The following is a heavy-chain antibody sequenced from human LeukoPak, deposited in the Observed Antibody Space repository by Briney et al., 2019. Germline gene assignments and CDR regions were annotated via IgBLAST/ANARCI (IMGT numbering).Heavy chain of an antibody. CDR3: ARRYTESRGSWFDP. V-gene: IGHV5-51*01. CDR1: GYGFTSYW. D-gene: IGHD2-2*02. J-gene: IGHJ5*02. CDR2: IHPGDSGA. Sequence: GESLKVSCKACGYGFTSYWIGWVRQTPGKGLEGLGIIHPGDSGARYSPSFQGQVTFSVDKSINTAYLQWSSLKASDTAIYYCARRYTESRGSWFDPWGQGTLVTVSS.